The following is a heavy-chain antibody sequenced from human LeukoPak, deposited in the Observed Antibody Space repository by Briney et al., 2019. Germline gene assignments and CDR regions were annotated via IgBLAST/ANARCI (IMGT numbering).Heavy chain of an antibody. D-gene: IGHD2-2*01. CDR3: ARESSYYDYYYYMDV. V-gene: IGHV4-59*01. J-gene: IGHJ6*03. CDR1: GGSISSYY. Sequence: SETLSLTCTASGGSISSYYWSWIRQPPGKGLEWTGYIYYSGSTNYNPSLKSRVTISVDTSKNQFSLKLSSVTAADTAVYYCARESSYYDYYYYMDVWGKGTTVTVSS. CDR2: IYYSGST.